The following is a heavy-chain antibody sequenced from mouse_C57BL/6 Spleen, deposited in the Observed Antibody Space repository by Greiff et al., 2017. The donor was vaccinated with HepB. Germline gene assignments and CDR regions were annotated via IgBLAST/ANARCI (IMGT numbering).Heavy chain of an antibody. CDR1: GFTFSDYY. V-gene: IGHV5-12*01. CDR2: ISNGGGST. J-gene: IGHJ3*01. D-gene: IGHD4-1*01. Sequence: EVMLVESGGGLVQPGGSLKLSCAASGFTFSDYYMYWVRQTPEKRLEWVAYISNGGGSTYYPDTVKGRFTISRDNAKNTLYLQMSRLKSEDTAMYYCARHWPGTRFAYWGQGTLVTVSA. CDR3: ARHWPGTRFAY.